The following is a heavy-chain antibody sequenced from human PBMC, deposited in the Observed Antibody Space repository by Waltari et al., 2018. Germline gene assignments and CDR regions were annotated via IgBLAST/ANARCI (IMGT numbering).Heavy chain of an antibody. CDR1: GGTFSSYA. CDR2: IIPIFGTA. V-gene: IGHV1-69*08. CDR3: ARVGVVSYYYYGMDV. D-gene: IGHD2-15*01. J-gene: IGHJ6*02. Sequence: QVQLVPSGAEVKKPGSSVKVSCKASGGTFSSYAIRWVRQSPGQGLEWMGRIIPIFGTANYAQKFQGRVTITADKSTSTAYMELSSLRSEDTAVYYCARVGVVSYYYYGMDVWGQGTTVTVSS.